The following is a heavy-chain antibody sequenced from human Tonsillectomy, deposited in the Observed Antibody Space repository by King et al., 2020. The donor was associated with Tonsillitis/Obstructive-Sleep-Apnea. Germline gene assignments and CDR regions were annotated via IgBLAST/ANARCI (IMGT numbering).Heavy chain of an antibody. CDR1: GGSFSGYY. D-gene: IGHD4-23*01. V-gene: IGHV4-34*01. J-gene: IGHJ4*02. CDR3: ARGQNYGGNSGFDY. Sequence: VQLQQWGAGLLKPSETLSLPCAVYGGSFSGYYWSWIRQPPGKGLEWIGEINHSGSTNYNPSLKSRVTISVDTSKNQFSLKLNSVTAADTSVYYCARGQNYGGNSGFDYWGQGTLVTVSS. CDR2: INHSGST.